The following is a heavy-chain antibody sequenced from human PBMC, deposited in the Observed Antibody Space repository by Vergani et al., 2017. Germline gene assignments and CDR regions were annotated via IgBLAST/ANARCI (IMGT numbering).Heavy chain of an antibody. CDR2: IYYSGST. D-gene: IGHD3-22*01. V-gene: IGHV4-39*01. CDR1: GGSLSSSSYY. CDR3: AGQDPWGYDYDSSGIVEY. J-gene: IGHJ4*02. Sequence: QLQLQESGPGLVKPSETLSLTCTVSGGSLSSSSYYWGWIRQPPGKGLEWIGGIYYSGSTYYNPSLKSRVTISVDTSKNQFSLKLSSVTAADTAVYYCAGQDPWGYDYDSSGIVEYWGQGTLVTVSS.